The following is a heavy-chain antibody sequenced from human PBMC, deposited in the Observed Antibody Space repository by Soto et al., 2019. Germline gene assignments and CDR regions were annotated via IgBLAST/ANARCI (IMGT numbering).Heavy chain of an antibody. Sequence: PGGSLRLSCAASGFIFSSYAMSWVRQAPGKGLEWVSAISGSGGSTYYADSVKGRFTISRDNAKNSLYLQMNSLRAEDTAFYYCVRGASLNFDYWGQGTLVTVSS. CDR2: ISGSGGST. CDR1: GFIFSSYA. CDR3: VRGASLNFDY. J-gene: IGHJ4*02. D-gene: IGHD1-26*01. V-gene: IGHV3-23*01.